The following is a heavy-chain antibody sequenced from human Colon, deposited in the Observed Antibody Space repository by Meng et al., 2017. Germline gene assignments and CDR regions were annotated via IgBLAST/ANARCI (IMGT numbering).Heavy chain of an antibody. CDR3: TRFNYHSSGYYFDDY. CDR1: GFTFDNYL. CDR2: INSDGSRT. Sequence: GESLKISCVASGFTFDNYLMHWVRQAPGKGLVWVSRINSDGSRTTYADSVKGRLTISRDNAKNTLYLRMNRLRAEDTAVYYCTRFNYHSSGYYFDDYWGQGALVTVSS. D-gene: IGHD3-22*01. V-gene: IGHV3-74*01. J-gene: IGHJ4*02.